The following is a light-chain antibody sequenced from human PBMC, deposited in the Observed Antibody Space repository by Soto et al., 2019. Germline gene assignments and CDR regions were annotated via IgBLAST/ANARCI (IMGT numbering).Light chain of an antibody. CDR1: SSNIGAGYD. V-gene: IGLV1-40*01. CDR3: QYYDSSRRGSPYV. CDR2: GNS. J-gene: IGLJ1*01. Sequence: QSVLTQPPSVSGAPGQRVTISCTGSSSNIGAGYDVHWYQQLPGTAPKLLISGNSNRPSGVPDRFSGSKSGTSASLAITGLQAEDEADYDCQYYDSSRRGSPYVFGTGTKLTVL.